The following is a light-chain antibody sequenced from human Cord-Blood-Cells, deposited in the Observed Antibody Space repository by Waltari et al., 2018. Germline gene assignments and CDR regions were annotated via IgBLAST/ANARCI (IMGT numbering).Light chain of an antibody. V-gene: IGKV3-20*01. CDR1: QSVSSSY. Sequence: EIVLTQSPGTLSLSPGERATLSCRASQSVSSSYLAWYQQKPGQAPRLPIYGAASRATGIPDRFSGSGSGTGFTLTISRLEPEDFAVYYCQQYGSSPTFGQGTKVEIK. CDR3: QQYGSSPT. J-gene: IGKJ1*01. CDR2: GAA.